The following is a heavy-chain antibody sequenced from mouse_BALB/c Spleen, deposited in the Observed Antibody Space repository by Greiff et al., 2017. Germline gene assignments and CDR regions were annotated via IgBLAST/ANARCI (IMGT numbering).Heavy chain of an antibody. Sequence: VQLQQSGAELAKPGASVKMSCKASGYTFTSYWMHWVKQRPGQGLEWIGYINPSTGYTEYNQKFKDKATLTADKSSSTAYMQLSSLTSEDSAVYYCASGRHYDGYLDYWGQGTTLTVSS. CDR1: GYTFTSYW. J-gene: IGHJ2*01. CDR3: ASGRHYDGYLDY. V-gene: IGHV1-7*01. CDR2: INPSTGYT. D-gene: IGHD2-3*01.